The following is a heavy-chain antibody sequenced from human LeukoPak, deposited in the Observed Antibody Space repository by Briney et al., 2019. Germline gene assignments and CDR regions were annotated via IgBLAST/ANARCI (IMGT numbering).Heavy chain of an antibody. Sequence: ASVKDSSKASGYTFTSYGMSWVRQAPGQGLEWMGWISAYNGNTNYAQTIRGRVTMTTDTSTSTAYMELRSLRSDDTAVYYCARDSEYDSSGYWGQGALVVVSS. V-gene: IGHV1-18*01. CDR2: ISAYNGNT. CDR1: GYTFTSYG. J-gene: IGHJ4*02. CDR3: ARDSEYDSSGY. D-gene: IGHD3-22*01.